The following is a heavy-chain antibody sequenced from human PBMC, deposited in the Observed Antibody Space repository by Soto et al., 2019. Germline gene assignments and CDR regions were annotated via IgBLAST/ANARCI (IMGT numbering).Heavy chain of an antibody. CDR1: GYTFTSYG. D-gene: IGHD3-3*01. J-gene: IGHJ6*02. CDR2: ISAYNGNT. Sequence: ASVKVSCKASGYTFTSYGISWVRQAPGQGLEWMGWISAYNGNTNYAQKLQGRVTMTTDTSTSTAYMELRSLRSDDTAVYYCARAGIVNYDFWSGASYYYYGMDVWGQGTTVTVS. V-gene: IGHV1-18*01. CDR3: ARAGIVNYDFWSGASYYYYGMDV.